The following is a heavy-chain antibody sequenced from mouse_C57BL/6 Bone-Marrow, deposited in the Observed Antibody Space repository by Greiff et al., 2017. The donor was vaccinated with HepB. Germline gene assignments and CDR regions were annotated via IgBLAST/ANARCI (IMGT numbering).Heavy chain of an antibody. Sequence: QVQLQQSGPGLVAPSQCLSITCTVSGFSLTSYAISWVRQPPGKGLEWLGVIWTGGGTNYNSALKTRLSISKDNSKSQIFLKMNSLKTDYTARYYCARIITKVVAYYFDYWGQGTTLTVSS. V-gene: IGHV2-9-1*01. CDR2: IWTGGGT. D-gene: IGHD1-1*01. CDR1: GFSLTSYA. J-gene: IGHJ2*01. CDR3: ARIITKVVAYYFDY.